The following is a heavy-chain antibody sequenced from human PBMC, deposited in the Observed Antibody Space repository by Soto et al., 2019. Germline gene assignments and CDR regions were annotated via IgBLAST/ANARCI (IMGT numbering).Heavy chain of an antibody. CDR1: GGSISSYY. D-gene: IGHD3-22*01. CDR3: ARDEDSGYYYYDY. V-gene: IGHV4-59*01. Sequence: SETMSLTSTVSGGSISSYYWSWIRQPPGKGLEWIGYIYYSGSTNYNPSLKSRVTISVDTSKNQFSLKLRSVTAADTAVYYCARDEDSGYYYYDYWGQGTLVTVSS. CDR2: IYYSGST. J-gene: IGHJ4*02.